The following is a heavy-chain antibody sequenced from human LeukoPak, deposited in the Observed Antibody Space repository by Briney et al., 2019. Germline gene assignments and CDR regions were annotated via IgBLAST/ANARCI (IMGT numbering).Heavy chain of an antibody. CDR2: INSDGSDT. V-gene: IGHV3-74*03. CDR1: GFTFSTYW. Sequence: GGSLGLSCAASGFTFSTYWMHWVRQAPGEGLVWVSRINSDGSDTTYADSVKGRFTISRDNAKNTLYLQMNSLSAEDTAVYYCAGVGSSNGDWVKFDYWGQGTLTSVSS. J-gene: IGHJ4*02. D-gene: IGHD2-2*01. CDR3: AGVGSSNGDWVKFDY.